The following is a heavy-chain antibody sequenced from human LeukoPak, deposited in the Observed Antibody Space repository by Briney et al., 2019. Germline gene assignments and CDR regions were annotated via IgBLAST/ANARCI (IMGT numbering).Heavy chain of an antibody. Sequence: PGGSLRLSCAASGFTFSTYWMTWVRQAPGKGLEWVANIKHDGSEKYYVDFVKGRFTISRDNAKNSLYLQMNSLRAEDSAVYYCARDSTVTLSYGMDVWGQGTTVTVPS. CDR1: GFTFSTYW. CDR3: ARDSTVTLSYGMDV. CDR2: IKHDGSEK. V-gene: IGHV3-7*03. J-gene: IGHJ6*02. D-gene: IGHD4-17*01.